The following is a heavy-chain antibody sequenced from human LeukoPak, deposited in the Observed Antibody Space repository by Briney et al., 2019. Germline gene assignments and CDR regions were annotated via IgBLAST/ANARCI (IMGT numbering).Heavy chain of an antibody. CDR3: ARQETVMLQGRFAFDL. D-gene: IGHD3-16*01. CDR2: IDHSGST. J-gene: IGHJ3*01. Sequence: KPSETLSLTCAVFGRSLNGSCLTWIRQLPGKGLEWIGEIDHSGSTNYSPSLKSRVTISVDPSKNQFSLKLNSVTAADTAVYYCARQETVMLQGRFAFDLWGQGTTVTVSS. V-gene: IGHV4-34*01. CDR1: GRSLNGSC.